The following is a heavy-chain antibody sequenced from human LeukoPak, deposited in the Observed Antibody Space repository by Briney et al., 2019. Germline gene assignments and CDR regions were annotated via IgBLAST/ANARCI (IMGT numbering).Heavy chain of an antibody. CDR1: GVSISSYY. Sequence: SETLSLTCTVSGVSISSYYWSWIRQPPGEGLEWIGYIYYSGSTNYNSSLKSRVTILVDMSKNQFSLKLSSVTAADTAVYYCARVTGYMIEDYFDSWGQGTLVTVSS. V-gene: IGHV4-59*01. CDR3: ARVTGYMIEDYFDS. CDR2: IYYSGST. J-gene: IGHJ4*02. D-gene: IGHD3-22*01.